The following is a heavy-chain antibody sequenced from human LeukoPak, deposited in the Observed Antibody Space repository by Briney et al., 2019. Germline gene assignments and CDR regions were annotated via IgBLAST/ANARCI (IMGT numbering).Heavy chain of an antibody. Sequence: LRLSCAASGFTFSSYAMSWVRQHPGKGLEWIGYIYYSGSTYYNPSLKSRVTISVDTSKNQFSLKLSSVTAADTAVYYCARGGGTIAARLYWFDPWGQGTLVTVSS. CDR2: IYYSGST. CDR3: ARGGGTIAARLYWFDP. D-gene: IGHD6-6*01. CDR1: GFTFSSYA. J-gene: IGHJ5*02. V-gene: IGHV4-31*02.